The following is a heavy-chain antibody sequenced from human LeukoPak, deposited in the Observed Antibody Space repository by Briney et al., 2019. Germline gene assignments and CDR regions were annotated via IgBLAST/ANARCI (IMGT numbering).Heavy chain of an antibody. D-gene: IGHD6-19*01. CDR3: AREVGSNSGWYRDNWFDP. CDR1: EFTFSSYA. Sequence: PGGSLRLSCAASEFTFSSYAMHWVRQAPGKGLEWVAVISYDGSNKYYADSVKGRFTISRDNSKNTLYLQMNSLRAEDTAVYYCAREVGSNSGWYRDNWFDPWGQGTLVTVSS. V-gene: IGHV3-30-3*01. J-gene: IGHJ5*02. CDR2: ISYDGSNK.